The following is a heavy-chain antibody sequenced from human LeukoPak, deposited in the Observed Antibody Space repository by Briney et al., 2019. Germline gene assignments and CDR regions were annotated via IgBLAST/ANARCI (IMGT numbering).Heavy chain of an antibody. CDR3: AKARLSTGWAYNDY. D-gene: IGHD6-19*01. CDR1: GFTFVNYA. CDR2: VVGNGGTT. J-gene: IGHJ4*02. V-gene: IGHV3-23*01. Sequence: GGSLRLSCAASGFTFVNYAMSWVRQAPGKGLELVSAVVGNGGTTFYADSVKGRFTISRDNSKNAVYLQINNLRAEDTAVYYCAKARLSTGWAYNDYWGQGTQVTVSS.